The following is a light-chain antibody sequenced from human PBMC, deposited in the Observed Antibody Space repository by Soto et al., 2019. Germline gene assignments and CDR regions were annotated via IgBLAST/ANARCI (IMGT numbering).Light chain of an antibody. J-gene: IGKJ2*01. Sequence: AIQMTQSPSSLSASAGDRVTIACRASQGIGSDLGWYQQKAGKAPKLLIYDASSLQSGVPSRVSGSGSGTDFTLTISSLQPEDFATYYCLQARSYPYTFGQGTTLEIK. V-gene: IGKV1-6*01. CDR1: QGIGSD. CDR2: DAS. CDR3: LQARSYPYT.